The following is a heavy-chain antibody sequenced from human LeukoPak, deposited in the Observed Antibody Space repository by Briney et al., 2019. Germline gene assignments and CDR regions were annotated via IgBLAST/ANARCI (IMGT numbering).Heavy chain of an antibody. CDR2: IYYNGNT. J-gene: IGHJ6*02. CDR3: ARGRSNYYGMDV. CDR1: DGSINSYY. Sequence: PSETLSLTCSVSDGSINSYYWNWIRRPPGKELEWIGYIYYNGNTNYSPSLKSRVTMSVDTSKNLFSLKVSSVTAADTAVYYCARGRSNYYGMDVWGQGTTVTVSS. D-gene: IGHD1-26*01. V-gene: IGHV4-59*01.